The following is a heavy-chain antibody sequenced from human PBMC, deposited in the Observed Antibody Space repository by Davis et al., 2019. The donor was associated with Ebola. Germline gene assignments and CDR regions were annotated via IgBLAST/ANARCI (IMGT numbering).Heavy chain of an antibody. CDR3: ARSRLGIR. J-gene: IGHJ4*02. CDR1: GFTVSSTY. V-gene: IGHV3-53*01. CDR2: IYSGGST. Sequence: ESLKISCAASGFTVSSTYLSWVRQAPGKRLEWVSVIYSGGSTYYADSVKGRFTITRDNSKNTLYLQMNSLRAEDKAVYYCARSRLGIRWGQGTLITVSS. D-gene: IGHD2-21*01.